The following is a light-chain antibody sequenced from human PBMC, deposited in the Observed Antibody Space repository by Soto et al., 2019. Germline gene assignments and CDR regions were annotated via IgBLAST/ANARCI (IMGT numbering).Light chain of an antibody. CDR1: SSDIGAYDS. J-gene: IGLJ3*02. Sequence: QSVLTQPASVSGSPGQSITISCTGTSSDIGAYDSVSWYQQHPDKAPKLIIYEVNNRPSGVSNRFSGSKSGNTASLTISGLQAEDEADYYCASYTRTIPRVFGGGTKLTVL. CDR2: EVN. V-gene: IGLV2-14*01. CDR3: ASYTRTIPRV.